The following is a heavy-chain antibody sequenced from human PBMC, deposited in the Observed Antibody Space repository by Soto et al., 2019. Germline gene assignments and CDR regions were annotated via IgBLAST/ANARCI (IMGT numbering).Heavy chain of an antibody. CDR1: GGSISSSSYS. V-gene: IGHV4-39*02. CDR3: ARDTIPDY. D-gene: IGHD3-3*01. J-gene: IGHJ4*02. Sequence: SETLSLTCTVSGGSISSSSYSWGWIRQPPGKGPEWIGTFYYSGSTYYNPSLKSRVTISVDTTKNQFFLKLNSVTAADTAVYYCARDTIPDYWGQGTLVTVSS. CDR2: FYYSGST.